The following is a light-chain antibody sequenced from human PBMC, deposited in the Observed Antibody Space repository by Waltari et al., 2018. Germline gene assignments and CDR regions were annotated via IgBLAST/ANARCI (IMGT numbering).Light chain of an antibody. V-gene: IGKV3-15*01. CDR3: QRHDDWPWT. CDR2: DAS. CDR1: QSVSNK. J-gene: IGKJ1*01. Sequence: EVVMTQSPATLSMSPGERATLSCRASQSVSNKLAWYQQKPGLAPRLLISDASTRATGIPARFSGSGSVTEFTLTISSLQSEDFAIYYCQRHDDWPWTFGQGTKVEIK.